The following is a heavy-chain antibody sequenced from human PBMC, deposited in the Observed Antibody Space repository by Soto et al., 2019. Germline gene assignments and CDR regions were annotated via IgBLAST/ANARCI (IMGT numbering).Heavy chain of an antibody. Sequence: GGSLRLSCAASGFTFSSYAMSWVRQAPGKGLEWVSAISGSGGSTYYADSVKGRFTISRDNSKNTLYLQMNSLRAEDTAVYYCAKDQEYYYDSSGYMDIWGQGTMVTVSS. CDR1: GFTFSSYA. V-gene: IGHV3-23*01. CDR2: ISGSGGST. CDR3: AKDQEYYYDSSGYMDI. J-gene: IGHJ3*02. D-gene: IGHD3-22*01.